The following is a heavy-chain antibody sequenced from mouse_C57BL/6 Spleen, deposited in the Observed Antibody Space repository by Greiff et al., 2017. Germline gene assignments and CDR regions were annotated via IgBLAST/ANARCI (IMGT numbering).Heavy chain of an antibody. CDR2: IYPGDGDT. CDR1: GYAFSSSW. Sequence: QVQLQQSGPELVTPGASVKISCKASGYAFSSSWMNWVKQRPGKGLEWIGRIYPGDGDTNYNGKFKGKATLTADKSSSTAYMQLSSLTSEDSAVYFCARYDYDVKGPDFGYWGQGTTLTVSS. V-gene: IGHV1-82*01. CDR3: ARYDYDVKGPDFGY. J-gene: IGHJ2*01. D-gene: IGHD2-4*01.